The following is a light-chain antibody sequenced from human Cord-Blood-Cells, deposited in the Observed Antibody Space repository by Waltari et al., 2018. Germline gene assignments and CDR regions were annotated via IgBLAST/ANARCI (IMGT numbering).Light chain of an antibody. CDR2: LGS. CDR1: QSLLHSNGYNY. V-gene: IGKV2-28*01. Sequence: DIVMTQSPLSLPVTPGEPASISCRSSQSLLHSNGYNYLDWYLQKPGQSPQLLIYLGSNRASGVPYRFSGSGSGTDFTLKISRVEAEDVGVYYCMQALQTLQTTLTFGGGTKVEIK. CDR3: MQALQTLQTTLT. J-gene: IGKJ4*01.